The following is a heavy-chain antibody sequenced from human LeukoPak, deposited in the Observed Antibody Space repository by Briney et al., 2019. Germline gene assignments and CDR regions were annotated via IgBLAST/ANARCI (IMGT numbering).Heavy chain of an antibody. J-gene: IGHJ5*02. V-gene: IGHV3-43*01. D-gene: IGHD3-3*01. Sequence: GGSLRLSCAASGYTFDDYTMHWVPQAPGKGLEWVSLISWDGGSTYYADSVEGRFTISRENSKNSLYLQMNSLRTVDTALYYCAKGGLLEWSFNWFDPWGQGTLVTVSS. CDR2: ISWDGGST. CDR1: GYTFDDYT. CDR3: AKGGLLEWSFNWFDP.